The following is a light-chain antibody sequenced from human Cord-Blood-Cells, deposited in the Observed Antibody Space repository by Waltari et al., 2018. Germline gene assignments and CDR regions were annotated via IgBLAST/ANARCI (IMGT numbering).Light chain of an antibody. CDR2: GKN. V-gene: IGLV3-19*01. CDR1: SLRSYY. J-gene: IGLJ2*01. CDR3: NSRDSSGNHLRVV. Sequence: SSELTQDPAVSVALGQTVRITCQGDSLRSYYASWYQQKPGQAPVLVIYGKNNRPSWIPDRFPGSSSGNTASLTITGAQAEDEADYYCNSRDSSGNHLRVVFGGGTKLTVL.